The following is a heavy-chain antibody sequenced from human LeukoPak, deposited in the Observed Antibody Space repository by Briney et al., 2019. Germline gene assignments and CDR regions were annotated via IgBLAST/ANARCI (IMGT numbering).Heavy chain of an antibody. V-gene: IGHV1-24*01. D-gene: IGHD3-3*01. CDR2: FDPVDGET. CDR3: ACLLEDFAFSTGSAKDY. CDR1: GHSLTQLS. Sequence: GSSVKVSCKDCGHSLTQLSMHWVRQGSGRGREWMGGFDPVDGETIYAQKFQGRVTMAEDTSTDTDYMELRRLGSDDTAVHYCACLLEDFAFSTGSAKDYWGPGTLVT. J-gene: IGHJ4*02.